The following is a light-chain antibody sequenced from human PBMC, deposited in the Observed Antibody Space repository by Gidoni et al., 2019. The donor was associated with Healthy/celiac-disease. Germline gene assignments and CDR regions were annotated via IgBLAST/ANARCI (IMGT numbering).Light chain of an antibody. Sequence: IVLTQYPATLSLSPGERATLSCRASQSVSSSYFFWYQKKPGQAPRLLIDGASTRATGISARCSGSGSGTDFTLTISSLQDEDVAVYYCQQDYNLYSFGQGTKLEIK. J-gene: IGKJ2*03. CDR2: GAS. V-gene: IGKV3D-7*01. CDR1: QSVSSSY. CDR3: QQDYNLYS.